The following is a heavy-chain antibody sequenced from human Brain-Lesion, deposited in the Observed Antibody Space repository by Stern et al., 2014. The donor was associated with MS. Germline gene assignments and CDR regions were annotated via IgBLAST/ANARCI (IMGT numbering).Heavy chain of an antibody. CDR1: GYTFIRYA. CDR3: ARDDHRDSSGHYAPFDY. J-gene: IGHJ4*02. CDR2: INGVDDKT. Sequence: QVQLVQSGAEVKKPGAPVKVSCKASGYTFIRYAMQWVRQAPGQRLEWMGRINGVDDKTKYSHKFQGRVTITRDTSANTVYMELSSLRSEDTAVYYCARDDHRDSSGHYAPFDYWGQGTRVTVSS. V-gene: IGHV1-3*01. D-gene: IGHD3-22*01.